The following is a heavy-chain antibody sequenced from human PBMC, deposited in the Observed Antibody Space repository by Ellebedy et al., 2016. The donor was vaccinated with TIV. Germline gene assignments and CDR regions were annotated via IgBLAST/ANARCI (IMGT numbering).Heavy chain of an antibody. Sequence: GESLKISCAASGFTVSSNYVSWVRQAPGKGLEWISIIYSDGGTYYADSVKGRFTISRDNSKNTVFLQMNSLRAEDTAVYYCASALYGSGSYYDFDYWGQGTLVTVSS. CDR2: IYSDGGT. CDR1: GFTVSSNY. D-gene: IGHD3-10*01. V-gene: IGHV3-53*01. CDR3: ASALYGSGSYYDFDY. J-gene: IGHJ4*02.